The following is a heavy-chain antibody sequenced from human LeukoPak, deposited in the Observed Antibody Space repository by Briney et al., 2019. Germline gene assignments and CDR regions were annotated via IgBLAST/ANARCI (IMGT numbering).Heavy chain of an antibody. Sequence: PGGSLRLSCAASGFTFSGFAMSWVRQPPGKGLEGVSVIKEGGDWTYYADSVKGRFTISRDNSKNTLYLQMNSLRPEDTAVYYCARDQSSLAANFDYWGQGTLVTVSS. CDR2: IKEGGDWT. CDR1: GFTFSGFA. CDR3: ARDQSSLAANFDY. D-gene: IGHD2-15*01. V-gene: IGHV3-23*01. J-gene: IGHJ4*02.